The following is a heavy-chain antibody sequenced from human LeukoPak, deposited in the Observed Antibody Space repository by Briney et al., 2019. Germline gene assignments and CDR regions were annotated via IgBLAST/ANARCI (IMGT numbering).Heavy chain of an antibody. Sequence: SQTLSLTCTVSGDSISNANHYWRWLRQPAGTGREWVGRIYATGSTNYNPSLKSRVTISADMSKNQFSLKLSSVTAADTAVYYCTRKQWVEYYFDSWGQGTLVTVSS. CDR1: GDSISNANHY. CDR3: TRKQWVEYYFDS. D-gene: IGHD6-19*01. V-gene: IGHV4-61*02. CDR2: IYATGST. J-gene: IGHJ4*02.